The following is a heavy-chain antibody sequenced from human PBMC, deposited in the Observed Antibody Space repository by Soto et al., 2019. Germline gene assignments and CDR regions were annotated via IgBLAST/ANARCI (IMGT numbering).Heavy chain of an antibody. J-gene: IGHJ3*01. CDR2: INAGNGNT. V-gene: IGHV1-3*01. Sequence: ASVKVSCKASGGTFSSYPAHCVRQTPGQRIEWMGWINAGNGNTKYSQKFQGRLTTTSDPSASTPYMELSSRRSGNTAVDYWARDLAIETWGQGKMATVS. CDR3: ARDLAIET. CDR1: GGTFSSYP.